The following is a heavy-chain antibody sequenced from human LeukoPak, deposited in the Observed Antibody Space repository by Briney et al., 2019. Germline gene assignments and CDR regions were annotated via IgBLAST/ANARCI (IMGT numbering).Heavy chain of an antibody. Sequence: GASLRLSCAASGFTFSSYAMSWVRQAPGKGLEYVSAISSNGGSTYYADSVKGRFTISRDNSKNTLYLQMSSLRAEDTAVYYCVKGGRATTYNWFDPWGQGTLVTVSS. V-gene: IGHV3-64D*06. CDR3: VKGGRATTYNWFDP. J-gene: IGHJ5*02. D-gene: IGHD5-12*01. CDR1: GFTFSSYA. CDR2: ISSNGGST.